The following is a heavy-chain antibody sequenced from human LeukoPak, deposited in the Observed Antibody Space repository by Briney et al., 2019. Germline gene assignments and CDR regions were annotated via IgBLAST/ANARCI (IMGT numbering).Heavy chain of an antibody. J-gene: IGHJ5*02. CDR3: AKGAGGFSYYNWFDP. V-gene: IGHV4-39*07. D-gene: IGHD5-18*01. Sequence: SETLSLTCTVSGGSISSRSYYWGWIRQPPGKGLEWIGSIYYSGTTHYNPSLESRVTISVDTSKNQFSLKLASVTAADTAIYYCAKGAGGFSYYNWFDPWGQGTLVTVSS. CDR2: IYYSGTT. CDR1: GGSISSRSYY.